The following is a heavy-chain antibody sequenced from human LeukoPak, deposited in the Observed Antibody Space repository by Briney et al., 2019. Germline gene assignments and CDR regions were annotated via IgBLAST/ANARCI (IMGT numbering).Heavy chain of an antibody. CDR1: GGSISSYY. Sequence: SETLSLTCTVSGGSISSYYWSWIRQPPGKGLEWIGYIYYSGSTNYNPSLKSRVTISVDTSKNQFSLKLSSVTAADTAVYYCATVGYCSSTSCYAYKYWGQGTLVTVSS. D-gene: IGHD2-2*01. CDR3: ATVGYCSSTSCYAYKY. V-gene: IGHV4-59*12. J-gene: IGHJ4*02. CDR2: IYYSGST.